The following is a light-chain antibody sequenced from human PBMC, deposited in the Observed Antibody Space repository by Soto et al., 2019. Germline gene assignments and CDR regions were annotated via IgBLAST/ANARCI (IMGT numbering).Light chain of an antibody. CDR3: QQCAYSPRT. V-gene: IGKV3-20*01. CDR2: DAS. Sequence: IVLTQSPDTLSLSPGERATLSCRASQSVGNNYLAWYQQKPGQAPRLLIYDASSRATGIPDRFSGSGSGTDLTLTISRLEPEDFAVYYCQQCAYSPRTFGQGTKVEVK. J-gene: IGKJ1*01. CDR1: QSVGNNY.